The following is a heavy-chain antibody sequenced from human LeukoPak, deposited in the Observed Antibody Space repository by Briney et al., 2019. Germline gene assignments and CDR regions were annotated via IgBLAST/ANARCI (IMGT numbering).Heavy chain of an antibody. Sequence: PSETLSLTCTVSGGSISSSSYYWGWIRQPPGKGLEWIGSIYCSGSTYYNPSLKSRVTISVDTSKNQFSLKLSSVTAADTAVYYCARLGFPGIAAAAPEIWGQGTLVTVSS. CDR3: ARLGFPGIAAAAPEI. V-gene: IGHV4-39*01. J-gene: IGHJ4*02. CDR2: IYCSGST. CDR1: GGSISSSSYY. D-gene: IGHD6-13*01.